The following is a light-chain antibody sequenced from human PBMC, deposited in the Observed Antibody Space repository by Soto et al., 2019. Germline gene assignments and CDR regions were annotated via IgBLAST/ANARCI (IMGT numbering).Light chain of an antibody. CDR2: GNS. CDR1: SSNIGAGYD. J-gene: IGLJ3*02. V-gene: IGLV1-40*01. CDR3: QSYDSSLSVV. Sequence: QLVLTQPPSVSGAPGQRVTLSCTGRSSNIGAGYDVHWYQQLPGTAPKLLIYGNSNRPSGVPDRFSGSKSGTSASLAITGLQAEDEADYHCQSYDSSLSVVFGGGTKLTVL.